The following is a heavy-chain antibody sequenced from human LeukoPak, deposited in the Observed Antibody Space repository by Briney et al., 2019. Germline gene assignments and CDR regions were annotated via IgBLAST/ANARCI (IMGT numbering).Heavy chain of an antibody. D-gene: IGHD3-22*01. CDR1: GGSFSGYY. Sequence: PSETLSLTCAVYGGSFSGYYWSWIRQPPGKGLEWIGEINHSGSTNYNPSLKSRVTISVDMSKNQFSLKLSSVTAADTAVYYCATLYYYDSSGYVDYWGQGTLVTVSS. V-gene: IGHV4-34*01. CDR2: INHSGST. CDR3: ATLYYYDSSGYVDY. J-gene: IGHJ4*02.